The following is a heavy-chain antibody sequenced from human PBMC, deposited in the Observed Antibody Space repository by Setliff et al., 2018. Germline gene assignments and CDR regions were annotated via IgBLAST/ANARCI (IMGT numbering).Heavy chain of an antibody. Sequence: GESLKISCKGSGYSFTSYWIGWVRQMPGKGLEWMGIIYPGDSDTRYSPSFRGQVTISADKSISTAYLQWSSLKASDTAMYYCARQAVAGNDAFGIWGQGTMVTVSS. CDR3: ARQAVAGNDAFGI. J-gene: IGHJ3*02. CDR2: IYPGDSDT. V-gene: IGHV5-51*01. CDR1: GYSFTSYW. D-gene: IGHD6-19*01.